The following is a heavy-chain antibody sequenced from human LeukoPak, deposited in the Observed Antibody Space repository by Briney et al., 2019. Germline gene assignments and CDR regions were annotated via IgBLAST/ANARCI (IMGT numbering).Heavy chain of an antibody. Sequence: PSETLSLTCAVYGGSFSGYYWSWIRQAPGKGLERVSAISGSGGSTYYADSVKGRFTISRDNSKNTLYLQMNSLRAEDTAVYYCAKESYSGFPWLRSEFDYWGQGTLVTVSS. CDR2: ISGSGGST. J-gene: IGHJ4*02. D-gene: IGHD5-12*01. CDR1: GGSFSGYY. CDR3: AKESYSGFPWLRSEFDY. V-gene: IGHV3-23*01.